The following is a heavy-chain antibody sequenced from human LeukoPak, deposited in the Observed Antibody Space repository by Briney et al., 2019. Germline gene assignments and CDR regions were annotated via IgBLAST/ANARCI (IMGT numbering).Heavy chain of an antibody. J-gene: IGHJ4*02. CDR1: GFTFSNYA. CDR3: ARGSAPAGTYHLDC. V-gene: IGHV3-30-3*01. CDR2: VSDDGNSD. D-gene: IGHD6-25*01. Sequence: GGSLRFSCAASGFTFSNYAMLWVRQPPGKGPEWVAVVSDDGNSDHYADSVKGRFTFSRDNSKNTLSLQMNSLRGEDTAVYYCARGSAPAGTYHLDCWGQGTLVTVSS.